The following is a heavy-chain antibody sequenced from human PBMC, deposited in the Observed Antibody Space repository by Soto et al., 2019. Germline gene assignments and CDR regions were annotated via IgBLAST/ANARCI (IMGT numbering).Heavy chain of an antibody. J-gene: IGHJ3*02. CDR1: GFTFSGYG. D-gene: IGHD3-10*01. CDR2: ISYDGSNT. Sequence: QVQLVESGGRVVQPGRSLRLSCAAAGFTFSGYGMHWVRQAPGKGLEWVALISYDGSNTNYVDSVKGRFTISRGNSKNTLYLQMNSLRAEDTAVYYCAKEGNYYGSGRRGDAFDIWGQGTMVTVSP. V-gene: IGHV3-30*18. CDR3: AKEGNYYGSGRRGDAFDI.